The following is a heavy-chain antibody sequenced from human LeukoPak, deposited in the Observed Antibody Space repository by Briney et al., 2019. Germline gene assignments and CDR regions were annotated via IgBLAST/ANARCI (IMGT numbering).Heavy chain of an antibody. D-gene: IGHD3-22*01. CDR1: GGSFSGYY. J-gene: IGHJ4*02. Sequence: PSETLSLTCAVYGGSFSGYYWSWIRQPPGKGLEWIGEINHSGSTNYNPSLKSRVTISVDTSKNQFSLELSSVTAADTAVYYCARGVYYDSSGYYYFDYWGQGTLVTVSS. CDR2: INHSGST. CDR3: ARGVYYDSSGYYYFDY. V-gene: IGHV4-34*01.